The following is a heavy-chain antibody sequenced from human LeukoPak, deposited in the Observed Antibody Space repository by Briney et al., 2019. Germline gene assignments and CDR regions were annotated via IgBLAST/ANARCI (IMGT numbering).Heavy chain of an antibody. CDR2: IYASGAT. Sequence: SETLSLTCTIPGGSISTYLWSSVPPRPGEELEWIGYIYASGATDYNPSLKSRVTLSVDRSENQFFLKLTSVTAADTAVYYCVRGSTHDYWGQGTLVTVSS. J-gene: IGHJ4*02. V-gene: IGHV4-59*01. CDR3: VRGSTHDY. CDR1: GGSISTYL. D-gene: IGHD1-26*01.